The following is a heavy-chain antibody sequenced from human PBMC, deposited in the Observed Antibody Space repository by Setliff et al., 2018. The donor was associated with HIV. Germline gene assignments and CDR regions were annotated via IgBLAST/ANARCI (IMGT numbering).Heavy chain of an antibody. CDR2: IHAGSGDT. Sequence: ASVKVSCKASGGTFSSYAISWVRQAPGQRLEWMGWIHAGSGDTQYSQKFQGRVTITRDTSASTAYMELSSLRSEDTAVYYCARDQGAREGGWELYYYYYGMDVWGQGTTVTVS. CDR3: ARDQGAREGGWELYYYYYGMDV. V-gene: IGHV1-3*01. D-gene: IGHD6-19*01. J-gene: IGHJ6*02. CDR1: GGTFSSYA.